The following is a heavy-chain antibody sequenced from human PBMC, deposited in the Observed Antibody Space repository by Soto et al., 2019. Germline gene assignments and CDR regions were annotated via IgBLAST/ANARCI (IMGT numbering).Heavy chain of an antibody. Sequence: EVQLLESGGGLVEPGGSLRLSCATSGFTLSNYAMSWVRQTPGMGLEWVSTILSGGGSTHYADSVKGRFTISRDNSKNTLYLQMLSLGAEDTAVYYCARDPGGSFDYWGQGTLVTVSS. J-gene: IGHJ4*02. CDR1: GFTLSNYA. D-gene: IGHD1-26*01. V-gene: IGHV3-23*01. CDR2: ILSGGGST. CDR3: ARDPGGSFDY.